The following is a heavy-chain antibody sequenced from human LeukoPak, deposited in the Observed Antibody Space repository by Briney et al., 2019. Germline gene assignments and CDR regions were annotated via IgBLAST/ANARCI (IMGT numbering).Heavy chain of an antibody. CDR2: ILPISGIA. D-gene: IGHD3-10*01. Sequence: SVKVSCKASGYTFTSYDISWVRQAPGQGLEWMGGILPISGIADSAQRFQGRVTIIADESTTTAYMELSSLRSEDTAVYYCARTHYNASGSDFSAPFDYWGQGTLVTVSS. V-gene: IGHV1-69*13. J-gene: IGHJ4*02. CDR1: GYTFTSYD. CDR3: ARTHYNASGSDFSAPFDY.